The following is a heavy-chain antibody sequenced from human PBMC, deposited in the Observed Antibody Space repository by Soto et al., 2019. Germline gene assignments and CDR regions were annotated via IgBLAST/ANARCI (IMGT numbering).Heavy chain of an antibody. Sequence: QVQLVQSGAEVKKPGASVKVSCKASGYTFTSYGISWVRQAPGQGLEWMGWISAYNGNTNYAQKLQGRVTMTTDTSTSTADMELRSLRSDDTAVYYCARDEHGDYTGSDAFDIWGQGTMVTVSS. CDR1: GYTFTSYG. D-gene: IGHD4-17*01. V-gene: IGHV1-18*01. CDR3: ARDEHGDYTGSDAFDI. J-gene: IGHJ3*02. CDR2: ISAYNGNT.